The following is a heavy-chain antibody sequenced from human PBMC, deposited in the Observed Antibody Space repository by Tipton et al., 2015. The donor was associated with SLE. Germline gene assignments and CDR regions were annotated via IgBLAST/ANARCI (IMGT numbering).Heavy chain of an antibody. D-gene: IGHD3-3*01. V-gene: IGHV3-30*02. J-gene: IGHJ3*02. Sequence: SLRLSCAASGFTFSSYGMHWVRQAPGKGLEWVAFIRYDGSNKYYADSVKGRFTIPRDNAKNSLYLQMNSLRAEDTAVYYCARGGRFLEWFYSIWGQGTMVTVSS. CDR3: ARGGRFLEWFYSI. CDR1: GFTFSSYG. CDR2: IRYDGSNK.